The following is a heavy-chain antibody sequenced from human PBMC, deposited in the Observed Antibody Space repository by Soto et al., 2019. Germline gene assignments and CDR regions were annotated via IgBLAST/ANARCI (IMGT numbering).Heavy chain of an antibody. D-gene: IGHD2-2*01. V-gene: IGHV4-39*01. J-gene: IGHJ5*02. CDR3: ARHDLEYCSSTSCYGDWFDP. CDR1: SGSISSSSYY. Sequence: PSETLSLTCTVSSGSISSSSYYWGWIRQPPGKGLEWIGSIYYSGSTYYNPSLKSRVTISVDTSKNQFSLKLSSVTAAVTAVYYCARHDLEYCSSTSCYGDWFDPWGQGTLVTVSS. CDR2: IYYSGST.